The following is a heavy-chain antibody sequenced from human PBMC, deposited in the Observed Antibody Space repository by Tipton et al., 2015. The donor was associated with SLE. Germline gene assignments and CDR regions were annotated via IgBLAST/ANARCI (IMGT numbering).Heavy chain of an antibody. D-gene: IGHD2-2*01. J-gene: IGHJ6*03. CDR1: GGSISSYY. CDR2: IYYSGST. V-gene: IGHV4-59*01. Sequence: TLSLTCTVSGGSISSYYWSWIRQPPGKGLEWIGYIYYSGSTNYNPSLKSRVTISVDTSKNQFSLKLSSVTAADTAVYYCARVPAVYYYYMDVWGKGPTVTVSS. CDR3: ARVPAVYYYYMDV.